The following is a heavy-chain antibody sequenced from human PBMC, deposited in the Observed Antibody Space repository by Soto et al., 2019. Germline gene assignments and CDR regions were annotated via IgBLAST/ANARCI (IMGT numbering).Heavy chain of an antibody. CDR3: EXDLAKGGGXAXFHX. CDR1: GYTYTVYY. CDR2: INPKSGGT. D-gene: IGHD1-26*01. Sequence: QVQLVQSGAEVKKPGASVNVSCKASGYTYTVYYMHWVRQAPGQGLEWMGWINPKSGGTMYPKKFKGRVTMTLDTSISTALMALTXXXXXXXXXXXXEXDLAKGGGXAXFHXWGQVTLVTV. V-gene: IGHV1-2*02. J-gene: IGHJ4*02.